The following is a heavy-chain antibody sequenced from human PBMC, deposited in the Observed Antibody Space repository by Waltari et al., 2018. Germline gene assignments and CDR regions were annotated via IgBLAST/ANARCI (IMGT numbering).Heavy chain of an antibody. CDR3: ARDRGRGIYLDS. CDR1: GEYMSSTDW. J-gene: IGHJ4*02. Sequence: QLQLQESGPGLVKPSGTLSLTCAVSGEYMSSTDWWSWVRQSPRKGLEWIGQVQRSGRTNYNPSFGSRVSVSVDTSTNQFSLKVNSATAADTAVYFCARDRGRGIYLDSWGQGVLVTVSP. D-gene: IGHD2-15*01. V-gene: IGHV4-4*02. CDR2: VQRSGRT.